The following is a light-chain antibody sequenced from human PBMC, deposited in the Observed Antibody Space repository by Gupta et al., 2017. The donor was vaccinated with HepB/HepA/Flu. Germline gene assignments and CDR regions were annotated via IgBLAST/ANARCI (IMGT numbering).Light chain of an antibody. V-gene: IGKV3-20*01. CDR3: QQEGSSSLA. CDR1: QSVSSSY. Sequence: EIVLTQSPGTLSLSPGERATLSCRASQSVSSSYLAWYQQKPGQAPRLLIYGASSRATGIPDRFSGSGSGTEFTLTISRLEPEDFAVYYCQQEGSSSLAFGQGTKVEIK. CDR2: GAS. J-gene: IGKJ1*01.